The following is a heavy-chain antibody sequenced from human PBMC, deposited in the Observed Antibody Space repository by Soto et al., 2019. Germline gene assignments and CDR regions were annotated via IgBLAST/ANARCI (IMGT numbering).Heavy chain of an antibody. CDR3: ASPFPVLEWLFPRHYYYYGMDV. D-gene: IGHD3-3*01. CDR1: GGTFSSYA. CDR2: IIPIFGTA. V-gene: IGHV1-69*13. Sequence: ASVKVSCKASGGTFSSYAISWVRQAPGQGLEWMGGIIPIFGTANYAQKFQGRVTITADESTSTAYMELSSLRSEDTAVYYCASPFPVLEWLFPRHYYYYGMDVWGQGTTVTVSS. J-gene: IGHJ6*02.